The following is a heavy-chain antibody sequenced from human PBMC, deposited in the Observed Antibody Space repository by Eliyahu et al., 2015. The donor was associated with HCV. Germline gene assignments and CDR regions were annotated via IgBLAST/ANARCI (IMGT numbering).Heavy chain of an antibody. CDR3: VSLGWLQFQPHYYYGMDV. J-gene: IGHJ6*02. V-gene: IGHV3-64D*08. CDR2: ISSNGGST. CDR1: GFTFSXYX. D-gene: IGHD5-24*01. Sequence: EVQLVESGGGLVQPGGSLXLSCSASGFTFSXYXMHWVRQAPGKGLEYVSAISSNGGSTYYADSVKGRFTISRDNSKNTLYLQMSSLRAEDTAVYYCVSLGWLQFQPHYYYGMDVWGQGTTVTVSS.